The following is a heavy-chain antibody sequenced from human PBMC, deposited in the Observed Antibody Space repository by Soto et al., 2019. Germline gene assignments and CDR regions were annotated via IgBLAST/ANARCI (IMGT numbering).Heavy chain of an antibody. V-gene: IGHV3-74*01. CDR3: ARQVYSNYVPGVEV. D-gene: IGHD4-4*01. CDR2: IHSDGSTT. Sequence: EVQLVESGGGLVQPGGSLRLSCAASGFTFSVYWMHWVRQAPGKGLVWVTRIHSDGSTTSYADSVKGRFTLSRDNAKRTLYLPMNRLRAEDTAVYYCARQVYSNYVPGVEVWGQGTTVTVSS. J-gene: IGHJ6*02. CDR1: GFTFSVYW.